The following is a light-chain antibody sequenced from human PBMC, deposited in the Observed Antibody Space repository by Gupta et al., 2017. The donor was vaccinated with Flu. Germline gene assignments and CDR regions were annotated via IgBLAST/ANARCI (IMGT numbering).Light chain of an antibody. CDR2: DDN. Sequence: GKTARSSGGGDRIGSKPVHGYRQKAGPAPVLVVYDDNDRPSGSPERFSGSNSGTTATLTSTRVEAGEEADYHCQVWDSYSDHWVFGGGTKLTVL. CDR3: QVWDSYSDHWV. V-gene: IGLV3-21*03. CDR1: RIGSKP. J-gene: IGLJ3*02.